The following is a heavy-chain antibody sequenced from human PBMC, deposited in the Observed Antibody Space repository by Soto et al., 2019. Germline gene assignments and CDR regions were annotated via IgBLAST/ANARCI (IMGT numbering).Heavy chain of an antibody. V-gene: IGHV4-31*03. D-gene: IGHD1-7*01. CDR2: IYYSGST. Sequence: PSDTLSLTCTVSGGSIGSGGYYWSWIRQHPGKGLEWIGYIYYSGSTYYNPSLKSRVTISVDTSKNQFSLKLSSVTAADTAVYYCARQTGTIDGMDVWGQGXTVTVSS. CDR1: GGSIGSGGYY. J-gene: IGHJ6*02. CDR3: ARQTGTIDGMDV.